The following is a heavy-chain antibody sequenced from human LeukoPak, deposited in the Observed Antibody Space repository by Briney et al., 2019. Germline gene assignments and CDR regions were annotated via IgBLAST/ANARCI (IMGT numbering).Heavy chain of an antibody. CDR2: IYYSGST. D-gene: IGHD2-2*01. Sequence: SQTLSLTCTVSGGSISSGGYYWSWIRQHPGKGLEWIGYIYYSGSTYYNPPLKSRVTISVDTSKNQFSLKLSSVTAADTAVYYCARGGGYCSSTSCYSFDYWGQGTLVTVSS. CDR1: GGSISSGGYY. CDR3: ARGGGYCSSTSCYSFDY. V-gene: IGHV4-31*03. J-gene: IGHJ4*02.